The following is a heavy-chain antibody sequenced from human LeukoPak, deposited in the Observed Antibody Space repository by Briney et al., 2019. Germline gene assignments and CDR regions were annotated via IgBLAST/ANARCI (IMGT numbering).Heavy chain of an antibody. CDR3: ASANYADDAFDI. CDR2: ISSSSSYI. D-gene: IGHD4/OR15-4a*01. V-gene: IGHV3-21*01. J-gene: IGHJ3*02. Sequence: ETLSLTCTVSGYSISSGYYWGWIRQPPGKGLEWVSSISSSSSYIYYADSVKGRFTISRDNAKNSLYLQMNSLRAEDTAVYYCASANYADDAFDIWGQGTMVTVSS. CDR1: GYSISSGYY.